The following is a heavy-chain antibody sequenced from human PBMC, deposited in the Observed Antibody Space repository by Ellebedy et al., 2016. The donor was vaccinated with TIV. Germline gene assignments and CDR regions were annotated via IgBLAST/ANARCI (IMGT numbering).Heavy chain of an antibody. J-gene: IGHJ4*02. CDR1: GGPISSSSYY. CDR2: IYYSGST. V-gene: IGHV4-39*07. CDR3: ARGDVSYSDY. Sequence: SETLSLTCTVSGGPISSSSYYWVWFRQPPGTGLEWIGTIYYSGSTYYNPSLKSRVTISVDTSKNQFSLKLRSVTAADTAVYYCARGDVSYSDYWGQGTLVTVSS.